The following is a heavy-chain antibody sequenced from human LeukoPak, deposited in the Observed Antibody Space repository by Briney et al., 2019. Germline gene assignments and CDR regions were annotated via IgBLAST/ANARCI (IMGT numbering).Heavy chain of an antibody. Sequence: SPSETLSLTCTVSGGSISSGDYYWSWIRQPPGKGLEWIGYIYYSGSTYYNPSLKSRVTISVDTSKNQFSLKLSSVTAADTAVYYCAREGGHSVPFDYWGQGTLVTVSS. J-gene: IGHJ4*02. V-gene: IGHV4-30-4*01. CDR3: AREGGHSVPFDY. CDR2: IYYSGST. D-gene: IGHD3-16*01. CDR1: GGSISSGDYY.